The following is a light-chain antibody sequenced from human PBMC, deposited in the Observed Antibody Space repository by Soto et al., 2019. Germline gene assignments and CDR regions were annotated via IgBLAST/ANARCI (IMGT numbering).Light chain of an antibody. V-gene: IGKV4-1*01. J-gene: IGKJ1*01. CDR3: QQYYSNPWT. Sequence: DIVMTQSPESLAVSLGEMATNNCKSIQSVLYNVNNKNHLGWYQQKPGQPPKLLIYWASTREFGVPDRFSGSGSGTDFTLTISSLQAEDVAIYYCQQYYSNPWTFGQGTKVEIK. CDR1: QSVLYNVNNKNH. CDR2: WAS.